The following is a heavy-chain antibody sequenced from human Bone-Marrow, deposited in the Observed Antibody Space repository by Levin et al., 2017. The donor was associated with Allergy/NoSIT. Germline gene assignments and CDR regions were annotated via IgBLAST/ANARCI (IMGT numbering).Heavy chain of an antibody. V-gene: IGHV5-51*01. CDR3: ATGDFTFGY. CDR1: GYSFNTYW. J-gene: IGHJ4*02. CDR2: IYLVDSDT. Sequence: GESLKISCKGSGYSFNTYWLGWVRQMPGKGLEWMGIIYLVDSDTRYSQSSQGQVTISADKSISTAYLQWSSLKASDTAMYYCATGDFTFGYWGQGTLVTVSS. D-gene: IGHD2-21*02.